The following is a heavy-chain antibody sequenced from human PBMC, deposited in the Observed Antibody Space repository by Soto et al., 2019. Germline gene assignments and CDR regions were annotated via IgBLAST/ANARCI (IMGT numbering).Heavy chain of an antibody. CDR2: IGTAGDT. J-gene: IGHJ6*02. D-gene: IGHD6-6*01. V-gene: IGHV3-13*01. CDR3: ARDLKYSGSSSRYGMDV. Sequence: GGSLILSCAASGFTFSNYDMHWVRQVTGKGLEWISSIGTAGDTYYAGSVRGRFTISRENAKNSLYLQMNSLRAGDTAVYYCARDLKYSGSSSRYGMDVWGQGTTVTVSS. CDR1: GFTFSNYD.